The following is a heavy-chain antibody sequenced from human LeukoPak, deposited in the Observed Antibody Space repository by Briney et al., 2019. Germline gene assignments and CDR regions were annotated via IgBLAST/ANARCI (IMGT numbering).Heavy chain of an antibody. CDR1: GGSISSFY. D-gene: IGHD3-3*01. V-gene: IGHV4-59*12. J-gene: IGHJ5*02. CDR2: IDYRGST. CDR3: ARAPYYDFWSSYPTKLRANWFDP. Sequence: SETLSLTCTVSGGSISSFYWSWIRQPPGKGLEWIAYIDYRGSTTYNPSLRSRVTISVDTSKNQFSLKLSSVTAADTAVYYCARAPYYDFWSSYPTKLRANWFDPWGQGTLVTVSS.